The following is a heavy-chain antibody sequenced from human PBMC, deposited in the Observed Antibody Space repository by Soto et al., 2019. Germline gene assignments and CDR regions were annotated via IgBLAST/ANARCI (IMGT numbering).Heavy chain of an antibody. CDR3: ARVEGIVVVTVYDY. Sequence: GASVKVSCKASGYTFTSYGISWVRQAPGQGLEWMGWISAYNGNTNYAQKLQGRVTMTTDTSTSTAYMELRSLRSDDTAVYYCARVEGIVVVTVYDYWGQGTLVTVSS. CDR2: ISAYNGNT. D-gene: IGHD2-21*02. V-gene: IGHV1-18*01. J-gene: IGHJ4*02. CDR1: GYTFTSYG.